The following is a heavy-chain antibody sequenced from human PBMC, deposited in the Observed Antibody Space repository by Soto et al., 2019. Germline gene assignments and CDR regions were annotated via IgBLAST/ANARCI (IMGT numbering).Heavy chain of an antibody. CDR1: GGSIGSNY. J-gene: IGHJ4*02. Sequence: SETLSLTCTVSGGSIGSNYWTWIRQPPGKGLEWIGYVYNSGSTNYNPSLKSRVTISEDTSKSQFSLKVNSMTAADTAVYYCARYRREAVAGYTLDNWGQGILVTVSS. V-gene: IGHV4-59*01. CDR2: VYNSGST. D-gene: IGHD6-13*01. CDR3: ARYRREAVAGYTLDN.